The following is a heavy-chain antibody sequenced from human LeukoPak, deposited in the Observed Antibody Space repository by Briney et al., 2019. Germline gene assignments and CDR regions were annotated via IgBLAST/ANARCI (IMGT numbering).Heavy chain of an antibody. CDR3: AKGAILWFGELLGDFDY. CDR2: ISGSGGST. D-gene: IGHD3-10*01. Sequence: GGSLRLSCAASGFTFSSYAMSWVRQAPGKGLEWVSAISGSGGSTYYADSVKGRFTISRDNSKNTLYLQMNSLRAEDTAVYYCAKGAILWFGELLGDFDYWGQGTLVTLSS. V-gene: IGHV3-23*01. CDR1: GFTFSSYA. J-gene: IGHJ4*02.